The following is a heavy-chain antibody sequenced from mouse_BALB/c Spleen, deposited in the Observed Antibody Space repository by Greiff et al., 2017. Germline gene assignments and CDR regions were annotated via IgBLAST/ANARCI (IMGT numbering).Heavy chain of an antibody. D-gene: IGHD2-3*01. Sequence: EVQLQQSGTVLARPGASVKMSCKASGYSFTSYWMHWVKQRPGQGLEWIGAIYPGNSDTCYNQKFKGKAKQTAVTSASTAYMELSSLTNEDSAVYYCTRNDPFAYWGQGTLVTVSA. V-gene: IGHV1-5*01. CDR2: IYPGNSDT. J-gene: IGHJ3*01. CDR1: GYSFTSYW. CDR3: TRNDPFAY.